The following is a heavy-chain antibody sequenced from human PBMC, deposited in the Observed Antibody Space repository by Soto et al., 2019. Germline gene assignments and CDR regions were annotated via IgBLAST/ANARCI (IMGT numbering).Heavy chain of an antibody. CDR2: IYYSGST. CDR3: AREGMNQADWFDP. Sequence: NPSETLSLTCTVSCGSISSGDYYWSWIRQPPGKGLEWIGYIYYSGSTYYNPSLKSRVTISVDTSKDQFSLKLSSVTAADTAVYYCAREGMNQADWFDPWGQGTLVTVSS. CDR1: CGSISSGDYY. J-gene: IGHJ5*02. V-gene: IGHV4-30-4*01.